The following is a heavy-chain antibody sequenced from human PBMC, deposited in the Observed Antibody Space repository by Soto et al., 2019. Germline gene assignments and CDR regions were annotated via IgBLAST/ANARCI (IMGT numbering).Heavy chain of an antibody. CDR2: ISSRSTFI. Sequence: LRLSCTVLGFTLTNENMNWVRQAPGKGLEWVSSISSRSTFINYADSVKGRFTISRDNDKGLVYLQMNSLRAEDTAVYYCTRGPPLPMIVVVGVDDFWGQGTLVTVSS. CDR3: TRGPPLPMIVVVGVDDF. CDR1: GFTLTNEN. V-gene: IGHV3-21*06. D-gene: IGHD3-22*01. J-gene: IGHJ4*02.